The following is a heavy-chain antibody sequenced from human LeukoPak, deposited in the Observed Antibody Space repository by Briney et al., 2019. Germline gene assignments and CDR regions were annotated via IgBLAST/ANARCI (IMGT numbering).Heavy chain of an antibody. D-gene: IGHD2-8*01. CDR1: GFTFSSYS. Sequence: PGGSLRLSCAASGFTFSSYSMNWVRQAPGKGLEWVSYIRSSSSTIYYADSVKGRFTISRDNAKNSLYLQMNSLRAEDTAVYYCARDQMYGVLDYWGQGTLVTVSS. J-gene: IGHJ4*02. V-gene: IGHV3-48*01. CDR3: ARDQMYGVLDY. CDR2: IRSSSSTI.